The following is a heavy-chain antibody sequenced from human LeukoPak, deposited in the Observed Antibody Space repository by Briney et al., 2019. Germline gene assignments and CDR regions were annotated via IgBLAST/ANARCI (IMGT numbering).Heavy chain of an antibody. J-gene: IGHJ4*02. V-gene: IGHV3-11*01. CDR1: GFTFSDYY. Sequence: TGGSLRLSCAASGFTFSDYYMSWIRQAPGKGLEWVSYISSSGSTIYYADSVKGRFTISRDNAKNSLYLQMNSLRAEDTAVYYCARGEVRGVNYFDYWGQGTLVTVSS. CDR2: ISSSGSTI. D-gene: IGHD3-10*01. CDR3: ARGEVRGVNYFDY.